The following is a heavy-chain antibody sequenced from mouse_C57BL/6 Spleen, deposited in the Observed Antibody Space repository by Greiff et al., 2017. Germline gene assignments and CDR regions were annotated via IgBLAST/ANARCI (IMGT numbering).Heavy chain of an antibody. V-gene: IGHV5-17*01. CDR2: ISSGSSTI. CDR1: GFTFSDYG. D-gene: IGHD1-1*01. J-gene: IGHJ3*01. Sequence: EVQGVESGGGLVKPGGSLKLSCAASGFTFSDYGMHWVRQAPEKGLEWVAYISSGSSTIYYADTVKGRFTISRDNAKNTLFLHMTSLRSEDTAMYYCAGGYYGSNAYWGQGTLVTVSA. CDR3: AGGYYGSNAY.